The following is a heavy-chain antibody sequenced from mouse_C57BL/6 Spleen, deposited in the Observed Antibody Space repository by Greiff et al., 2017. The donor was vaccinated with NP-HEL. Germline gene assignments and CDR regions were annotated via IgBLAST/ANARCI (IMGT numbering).Heavy chain of an antibody. V-gene: IGHV1-54*01. D-gene: IGHD1-1*01. J-gene: IGHJ4*01. CDR1: GYAFTNYL. CDR2: INPGSGGT. Sequence: VKLMESGAELVRPGTSVKVSCKASGYAFTNYLIEWVKQRPGQGLEWIGVINPGSGGTNYNEKFKGKATLTADKSSSTAYMQLSSLTSEDSAVYFCAREITTAAMDYWGQGTSVTVSS. CDR3: AREITTAAMDY.